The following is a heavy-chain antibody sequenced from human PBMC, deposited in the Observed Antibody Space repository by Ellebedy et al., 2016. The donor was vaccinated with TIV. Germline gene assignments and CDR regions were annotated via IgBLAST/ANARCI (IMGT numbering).Heavy chain of an antibody. V-gene: IGHV4-59*08. J-gene: IGHJ4*02. D-gene: IGHD4-23*01. CDR2: ISFSGNA. CDR1: GNSIHSYY. Sequence: MPSETLSLTCAVSGNSIHSYYWSWIRQPPGKGLEWIGYISFSGNANYNPSLKSRVTISVGSSMNQISLNLRSVTAADTAVYYCARQGGNSHDYWGQGTLVTVSS. CDR3: ARQGGNSHDY.